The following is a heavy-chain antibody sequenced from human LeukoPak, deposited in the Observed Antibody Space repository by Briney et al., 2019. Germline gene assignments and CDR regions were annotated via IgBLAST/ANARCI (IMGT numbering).Heavy chain of an antibody. CDR3: ARDSSGYDVRCYYYYMDV. V-gene: IGHV3-48*01. Sequence: PGGSLRLSCAASGFTFSSNSMNWVRQAPGKGLEWVSYISGSRSTIYYADSVKGRFTISRDNAKNSLYLQMNSLRAEDTAVYYCARDSSGYDVRCYYYYMDVWGKGTTVTVSS. D-gene: IGHD5-12*01. CDR2: ISGSRSTI. J-gene: IGHJ6*03. CDR1: GFTFSSNS.